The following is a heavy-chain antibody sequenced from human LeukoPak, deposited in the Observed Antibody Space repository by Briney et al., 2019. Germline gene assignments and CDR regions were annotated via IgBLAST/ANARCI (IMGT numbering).Heavy chain of an antibody. CDR3: ATYSSLNTREFQY. J-gene: IGHJ1*01. Sequence: GGSLRLSCAASGLTFSRDWMGWVRQAPGKGLEWVANIRQDGGETYYGDSVKGRFIISRDNAKNSLFLQMNRLRAEDTAVYYCATYSSLNTREFQYWGQGTLVTVSP. CDR1: GLTFSRDW. CDR2: IRQDGGET. V-gene: IGHV3-7*01. D-gene: IGHD3-22*01.